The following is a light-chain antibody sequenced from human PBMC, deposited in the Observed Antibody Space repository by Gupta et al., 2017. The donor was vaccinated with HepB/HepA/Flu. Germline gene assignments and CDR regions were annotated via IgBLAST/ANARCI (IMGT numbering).Light chain of an antibody. Sequence: QSALTQPASVSGSPGQSITISCTGTSSDVGDYNYVSWYQQHPGKAPKLMSYDVSNRPSGVSNRFSGSKSGNTASLTISGLQAEDEADYYCSSYTSSSTWVFGGGTKLTVL. CDR3: SSYTSSSTWV. CDR1: SSDVGDYNY. CDR2: DVS. V-gene: IGLV2-14*01. J-gene: IGLJ3*02.